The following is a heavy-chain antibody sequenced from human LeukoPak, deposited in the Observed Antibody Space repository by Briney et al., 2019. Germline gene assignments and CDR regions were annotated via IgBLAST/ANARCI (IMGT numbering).Heavy chain of an antibody. CDR3: AKSAGYSYGPYNWFDP. V-gene: IGHV3-23*01. Sequence: PGGSLRLSCAGSGFAFGTYAMSWVRQAPGKGLEWVSAISGSGGSTYYADSVKGRFTISRDNSKNTLYLQMNSLRAEDTAVYYCAKSAGYSYGPYNWFDPWGQGTLVTVSS. D-gene: IGHD5-18*01. CDR1: GFAFGTYA. J-gene: IGHJ5*02. CDR2: ISGSGGST.